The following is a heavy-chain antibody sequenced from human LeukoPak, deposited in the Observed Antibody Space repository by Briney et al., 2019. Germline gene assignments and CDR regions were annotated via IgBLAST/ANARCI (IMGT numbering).Heavy chain of an antibody. V-gene: IGHV4-39*07. CDR2: IYYSGST. CDR1: GGSISSSSYY. J-gene: IGHJ4*02. D-gene: IGHD3-3*01. Sequence: SETLSLTCTVSGGSISSSSYYWGWIRQPPGKGLEWIGSIYYSGSTYYNPSLKSRVTISVDTSKNQFSLKLSSVTAADTAVYYCARGVCYDFWSGYCNSYYFDYWGQGTLVTVSS. CDR3: ARGVCYDFWSGYCNSYYFDY.